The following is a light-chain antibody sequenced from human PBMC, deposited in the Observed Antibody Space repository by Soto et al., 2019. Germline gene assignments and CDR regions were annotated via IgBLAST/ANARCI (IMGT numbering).Light chain of an antibody. Sequence: DIQLTRSASALSAYVGDLFTITCRASQSISSWLAWYQQKPGKAPKLLIYDASSLESGVPSRFSGSGSGTEFTLTISSLEPEDFAVYYCQQRRSWPPTITFGQGTRLEIK. CDR1: QSISSW. CDR2: DAS. V-gene: IGKV1-5*01. CDR3: QQRRSWPPTIT. J-gene: IGKJ5*01.